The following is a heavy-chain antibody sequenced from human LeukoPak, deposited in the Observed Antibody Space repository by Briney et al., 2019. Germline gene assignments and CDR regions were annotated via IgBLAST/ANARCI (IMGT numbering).Heavy chain of an antibody. J-gene: IGHJ4*02. CDR3: ARDLAMYSPDLDY. V-gene: IGHV1-2*02. CDR2: INPKTGVT. D-gene: IGHD1-26*01. Sequence: ASVKVSCKASGYTFTDYYLHWVRQAPGHGLEWMGWINPKTGVTKYAQNLQGRVTMTRDTSINTAYMEVSRLRSDDTAVFYCARDLAMYSPDLDYWGQGTLVTVSS. CDR1: GYTFTDYY.